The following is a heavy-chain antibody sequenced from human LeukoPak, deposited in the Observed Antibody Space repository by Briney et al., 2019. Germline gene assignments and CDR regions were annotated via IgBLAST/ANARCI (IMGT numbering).Heavy chain of an antibody. J-gene: IGHJ3*02. Sequence: ASVKVSCKASGGTFSSYAIRWARQAPGQGLEWMGWINPNSGGTNYAQKFQGRVTMTRDTSISTAYMELSRLRSDDTAVYYCARGSGSSDAFDIWGQGTMVTVSS. CDR2: INPNSGGT. CDR1: GGTFSSYA. CDR3: ARGSGSSDAFDI. D-gene: IGHD1-26*01. V-gene: IGHV1-2*02.